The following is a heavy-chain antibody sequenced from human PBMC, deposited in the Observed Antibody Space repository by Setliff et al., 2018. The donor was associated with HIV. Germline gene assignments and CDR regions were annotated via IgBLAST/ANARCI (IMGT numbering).Heavy chain of an antibody. CDR2: IYHSGST. J-gene: IGHJ3*02. CDR1: GYSISSGYY. D-gene: IGHD6-19*01. CDR3: AKDNRQWLDPNDAFDI. Sequence: PSETLSLTCTVSGYSISSGYYWGWIRQPPGKGLEWIGSIYHSGSTYYNPSLKSRVTISVDTSKNQFSLKLSSVTAADTAVYYCAKDNRQWLDPNDAFDIWGQGTMVTVPS. V-gene: IGHV4-38-2*02.